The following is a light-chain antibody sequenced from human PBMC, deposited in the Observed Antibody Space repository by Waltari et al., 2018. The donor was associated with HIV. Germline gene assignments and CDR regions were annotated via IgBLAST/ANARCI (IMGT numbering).Light chain of an antibody. CDR3: VLFMGNGIWV. J-gene: IGLJ3*02. Sequence: QTVVTQEPSFSVSPGGPVTPTCGLSSGSVSTSYNPSWYQQTPGQAPRTLIYSTNTRSSGVPDRFSGSILGNKAALTITGAQADDESDYYCVLFMGNGIWVFGGGTKLTVL. CDR2: STN. CDR1: SGSVSTSYN. V-gene: IGLV8-61*01.